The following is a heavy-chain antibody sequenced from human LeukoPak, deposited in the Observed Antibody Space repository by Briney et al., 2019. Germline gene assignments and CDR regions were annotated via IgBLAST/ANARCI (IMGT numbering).Heavy chain of an antibody. J-gene: IGHJ4*02. CDR2: ISSDGYRT. CDR1: GFPFSTYD. V-gene: IGHV3-30*18. CDR3: AKGLGTGSVLARPLHY. D-gene: IGHD3-10*01. Sequence: GGSLRLSCAASGFPFSTYDMHWVRQAPDKGLQWVAVISSDGYRTVDPDSVRGRFTISRDNFKNTVDLQMISVTAEDTAMYFCAKGLGTGSVLARPLHYWGQGTLVTVSS.